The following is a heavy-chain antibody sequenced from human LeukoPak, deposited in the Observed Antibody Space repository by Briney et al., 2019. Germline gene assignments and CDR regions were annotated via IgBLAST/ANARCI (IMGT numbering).Heavy chain of an antibody. CDR1: GFTFDDYA. Sequence: PGRSLRLSCAASGFTFDDYAMHWVRQAPGKGLEWVSGISWNSGSIGYADSVKGRFTISRDNAKNSLYLQMNSLRAEDTALYYCARGVLVTTKTLFDYWGQGTLVTVSS. J-gene: IGHJ4*02. V-gene: IGHV3-9*01. CDR3: ARGVLVTTKTLFDY. D-gene: IGHD2-21*02. CDR2: ISWNSGSI.